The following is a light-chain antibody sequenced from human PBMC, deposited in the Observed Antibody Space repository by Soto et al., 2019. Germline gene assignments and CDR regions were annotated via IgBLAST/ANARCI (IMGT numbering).Light chain of an antibody. CDR1: QSVSSNY. J-gene: IGKJ1*01. Sequence: EIVLTQSPATLSLSPWERATLSCRASQSVSSNYLAWYQLKPGQAPRLLIYGASNRATGIPDRFSGSGSGTDFTLTISRLEPEDFAVYYCQQYGSSGTFGQGTKVDIK. CDR2: GAS. CDR3: QQYGSSGT. V-gene: IGKV3-20*01.